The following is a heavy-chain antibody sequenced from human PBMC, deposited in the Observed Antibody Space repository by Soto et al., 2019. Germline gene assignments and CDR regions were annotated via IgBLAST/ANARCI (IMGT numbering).Heavy chain of an antibody. D-gene: IGHD6-19*01. V-gene: IGHV4-31*03. CDR2: IYDTGNT. CDR1: GGSISGGGYY. Sequence: TMSLTCTVSGGSISGGGYYWSWIRQHPGKGLEWIGYIYDTGNTYFNPSLKSRLDISIDTSNNQFSVRLSSVTAADTAIYYCARGGSAWLFGMDVWGQGTTVTVSS. J-gene: IGHJ6*02. CDR3: ARGGSAWLFGMDV.